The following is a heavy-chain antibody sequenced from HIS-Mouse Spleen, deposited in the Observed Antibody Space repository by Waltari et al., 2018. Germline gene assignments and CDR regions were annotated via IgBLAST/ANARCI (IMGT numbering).Heavy chain of an antibody. Sequence: QVTLRESGPALVKPTQTLTLTCTFSGFSLSTSGMCVSWIRQPPGKALEWLARIDWDDDKYYITSLKNRLTISTDTSKNQVVLTMTNMDPVDTATYYCARIAEGYSSGWYAFDYWGQGTLVTVSS. CDR1: GFSLSTSGMC. CDR3: ARIAEGYSSGWYAFDY. CDR2: IDWDDDK. V-gene: IGHV2-70*15. D-gene: IGHD6-19*01. J-gene: IGHJ4*02.